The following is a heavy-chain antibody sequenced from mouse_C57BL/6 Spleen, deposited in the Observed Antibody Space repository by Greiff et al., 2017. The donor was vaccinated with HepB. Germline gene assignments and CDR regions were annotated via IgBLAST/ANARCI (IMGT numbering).Heavy chain of an antibody. Sequence: VQLQQSGAELMKPGASVKLSCKATGYTFPGYWIEWVKQRPGHGLEWIGEILPGSGSTNYNEKFKGKATFTADTSSNTAYMQLSSLTTEDSAIYYCAREFITTVVAPPYYAMDYWGQGTSVTVSS. CDR1: GYTFPGYW. V-gene: IGHV1-9*01. J-gene: IGHJ4*01. D-gene: IGHD1-1*01. CDR3: AREFITTVVAPPYYAMDY. CDR2: ILPGSGST.